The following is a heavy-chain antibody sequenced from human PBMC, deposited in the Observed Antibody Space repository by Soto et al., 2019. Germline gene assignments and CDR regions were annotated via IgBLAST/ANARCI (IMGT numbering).Heavy chain of an antibody. J-gene: IGHJ6*02. D-gene: IGHD2-15*01. V-gene: IGHV3-9*01. CDR3: AKWDIGYYYDGMDV. CDR2: IRWNSGSI. CDR1: GFTFDDYA. Sequence: PGGSLRLSCAASGFTFDDYAMHWVRQAPGKGLEWVSGIRWNSGSIGYADSVKGRFTISRDNAKNSLYLQMNSLRAEDTALYYCAKWDIGYYYDGMDVRGQGTMVTVSS.